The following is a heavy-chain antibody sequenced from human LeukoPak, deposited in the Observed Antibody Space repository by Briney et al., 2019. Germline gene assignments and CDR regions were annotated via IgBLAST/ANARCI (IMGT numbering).Heavy chain of an antibody. CDR1: GYTFTSYG. CDR2: ISAYNGNT. V-gene: IGHV1-18*01. J-gene: IGHJ4*02. Sequence: GASVKVSCKASGYTFTSYGISWVRQAPGQRLEWMGWISAYNGNTNYAQKLQGRVTMTTDTSTSTAYMELRSLRSDDTAVYYCARDLDGKYYYDSSGYVSLDYWGQGTLVTVSS. CDR3: ARDLDGKYYYDSSGYVSLDY. D-gene: IGHD3-22*01.